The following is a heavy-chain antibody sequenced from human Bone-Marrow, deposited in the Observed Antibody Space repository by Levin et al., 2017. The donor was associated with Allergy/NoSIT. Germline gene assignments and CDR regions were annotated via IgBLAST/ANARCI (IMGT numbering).Heavy chain of an antibody. CDR2: IDHSGRH. J-gene: IGHJ5*02. Sequence: SETLSLTCAVYGGSFSDYYWTWIRQSPGEGLEWIGEIDHSGRHTYNPSLKSRVTISVDTSNNQFSLNLNFVTAADTAVYYCARVLIASAGTFWFDPWGQGTLVTVSS. CDR1: GGSFSDYY. D-gene: IGHD6-13*01. V-gene: IGHV4-34*01. CDR3: ARVLIASAGTFWFDP.